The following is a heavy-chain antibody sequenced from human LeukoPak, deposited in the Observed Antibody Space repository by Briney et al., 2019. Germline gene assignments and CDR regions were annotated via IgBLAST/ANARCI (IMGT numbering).Heavy chain of an antibody. J-gene: IGHJ4*02. CDR2: IADDGGVK. CDR3: AREATWGEWYFDH. V-gene: IGHV3-30*03. D-gene: IGHD3-3*01. Sequence: SGGSLRLSCVASGITFSRHGMDWVRQAPGKGLEWVAVIADDGGVKQYADSVKGRFTVSRDNSKSTLYLQMNGLSVEDTAIYYCAREATWGEWYFDHWGQGTLVTVSS. CDR1: GITFSRHG.